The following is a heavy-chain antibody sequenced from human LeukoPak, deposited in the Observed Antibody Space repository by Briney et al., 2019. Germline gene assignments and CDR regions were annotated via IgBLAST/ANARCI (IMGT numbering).Heavy chain of an antibody. J-gene: IGHJ6*02. D-gene: IGHD2-2*01. CDR2: IKSKTDGGTT. Sequence: PGGSLRLSCAASGFTFSNAWMSWVRQAPGKGLEWVGRIKSKTDGGTTDYAAPVKGRFTISRDDSKNTPYLQMNSLKTEDTAVYYCTTDGSTSSRYYYYGMDVWGQGTTVTVSS. CDR3: TTDGSTSSRYYYYGMDV. V-gene: IGHV3-15*01. CDR1: GFTFSNAW.